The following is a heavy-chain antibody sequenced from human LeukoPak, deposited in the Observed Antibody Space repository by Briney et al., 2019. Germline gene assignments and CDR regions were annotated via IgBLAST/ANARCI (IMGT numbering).Heavy chain of an antibody. J-gene: IGHJ4*02. V-gene: IGHV3-23*01. CDR1: GITLSNYG. Sequence: GGSLRLSCAVSGITLSNYGMSWVRQAPGKGLEWVAGVSDSGGSTNYADSVKGRFTISRDNPKNTLYLQMNSLRAEDTAVYFCAKRGVVIRVILVGLHKEAYYFDSWGQGALVTVSS. CDR3: AKRGVVIRVILVGLHKEAYYFDS. CDR2: VSDSGGST. D-gene: IGHD3-22*01.